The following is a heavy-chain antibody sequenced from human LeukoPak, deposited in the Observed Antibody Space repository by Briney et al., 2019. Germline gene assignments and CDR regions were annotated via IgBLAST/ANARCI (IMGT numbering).Heavy chain of an antibody. CDR3: AKARSHSGYEPFDD. CDR2: IFPSGGEI. CDR1: GFTFSTFA. Sequence: GGSLRLSCAASGFTFSTFAMIWVRQPPGKGLEWVSSIFPSGGEIHYADSVKGRFTISRDNSKNTLYLQMNSLRPEDTAIYYCAKARSHSGYEPFDDWGQGTLVTVSS. J-gene: IGHJ4*02. D-gene: IGHD5-12*01. V-gene: IGHV3-23*01.